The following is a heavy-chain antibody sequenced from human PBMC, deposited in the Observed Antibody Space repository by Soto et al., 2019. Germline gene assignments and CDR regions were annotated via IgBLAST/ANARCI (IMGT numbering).Heavy chain of an antibody. CDR3: ARGPYDGPHHAFDI. Sequence: QVQLVESGGGLVKPGGSLRLSCVVSGFTFSDYYMSWIRQAPGKGLEWVSYISSSSSYTNYADSVKGRFTISRDNAKNSLYPQMNSLRAEDTAVYYCARGPYDGPHHAFDIWGQGTMVTVSS. CDR1: GFTFSDYY. V-gene: IGHV3-11*05. D-gene: IGHD3-3*01. CDR2: ISSSSSYT. J-gene: IGHJ3*02.